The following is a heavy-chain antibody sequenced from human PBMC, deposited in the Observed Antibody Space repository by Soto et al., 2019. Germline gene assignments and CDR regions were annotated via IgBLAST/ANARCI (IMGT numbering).Heavy chain of an antibody. CDR2: IKSKTDGGTT. CDR1: GFTFSNAW. Sequence: GGSLRLSCAASGFTFSNAWMSWVRQAPGKGLEWVGRIKSKTDGGTTDYAAPVKGRFTISRDDSKNTLYLQMNSLRAEDTAVYYCAKYQGARVDLYGMDVWGQGTTVTVSS. V-gene: IGHV3-15*01. D-gene: IGHD2-15*01. J-gene: IGHJ6*02. CDR3: AKYQGARVDLYGMDV.